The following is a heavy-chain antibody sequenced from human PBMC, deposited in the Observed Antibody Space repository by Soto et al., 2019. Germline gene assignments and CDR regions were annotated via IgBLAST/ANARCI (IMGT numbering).Heavy chain of an antibody. D-gene: IGHD2-15*01. J-gene: IGHJ4*02. V-gene: IGHV4-39*01. CDR1: GGSISSSSYY. Sequence: QLQLQESGPGLVKPSETLSLTCTVSGGSISSSSYYWGWIRQPPGKGLEWIGSIYYSGSTYYNPSPTSRVTISVETSKNQFSLKLSSVTAADTAVYYCARRARPMGCSGGSCYDPSFDYWGQGTLVTVSS. CDR2: IYYSGST. CDR3: ARRARPMGCSGGSCYDPSFDY.